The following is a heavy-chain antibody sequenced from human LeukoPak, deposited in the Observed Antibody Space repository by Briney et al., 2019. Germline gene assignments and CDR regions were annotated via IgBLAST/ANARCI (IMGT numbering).Heavy chain of an antibody. CDR1: GYTFTSYG. D-gene: IGHD4-17*01. CDR3: ARGYGYYYYYMDV. V-gene: IGHV1-2*02. J-gene: IGHJ6*03. Sequence: GASVKVSCKASGYTFTSYGISWVRQAPGQGREWMGWINPNSGGTNYAQKFQGRVTMTRDTSISTAYMELSRLRSDDTAVYYCARGYGYYYYYMDVWGKGTTVTVSS. CDR2: INPNSGGT.